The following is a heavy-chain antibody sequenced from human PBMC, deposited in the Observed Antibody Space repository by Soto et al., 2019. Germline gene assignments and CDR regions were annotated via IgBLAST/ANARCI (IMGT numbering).Heavy chain of an antibody. CDR2: ISSSGSTI. J-gene: IGHJ4*02. V-gene: IGHV3-48*03. Sequence: EVQLVESGGGLVQPGGSLRLSCAASGFTFSSYEMNWVRQAPGKGLEWVSYISSSGSTIYYADSVKGRFTISRDNAKNSPYLQMNSLRAEDTAVYYCARGPPYYYDSSGYYDYWGQGTLVTVSS. D-gene: IGHD3-22*01. CDR1: GFTFSSYE. CDR3: ARGPPYYYDSSGYYDY.